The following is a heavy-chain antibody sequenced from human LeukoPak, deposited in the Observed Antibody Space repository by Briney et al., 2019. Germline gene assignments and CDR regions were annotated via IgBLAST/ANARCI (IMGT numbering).Heavy chain of an antibody. J-gene: IGHJ4*02. D-gene: IGHD1-26*01. CDR2: IYPGDSDA. CDR3: ARRRDLYSGSYYPFDY. V-gene: IGHV5-51*01. Sequence: GEPLKISCKGSGYSFTSYWIGWVRQMPGKGLKWMGIIYPGDSDARYSPSFQGQVTISADKSISTAYLQWSSLKASDTATYYCARRRDLYSGSYYPFDYWGQGTLVTVSS. CDR1: GYSFTSYW.